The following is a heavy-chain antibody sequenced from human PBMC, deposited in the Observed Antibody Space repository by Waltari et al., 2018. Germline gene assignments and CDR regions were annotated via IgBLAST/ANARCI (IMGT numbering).Heavy chain of an antibody. J-gene: IGHJ4*02. CDR3: ARDPPPYCGGDCYPHFDY. D-gene: IGHD2-21*01. V-gene: IGHV3-48*01. CDR2: ISSSSSTI. Sequence: WVRQAPGKGLEWVSYISSSSSTIYYADSVKGRFTISRDNAKNSLYLQMNSLRAEDTAVYYCARDPPPYCGGDCYPHFDYWGQGTLVTVSS.